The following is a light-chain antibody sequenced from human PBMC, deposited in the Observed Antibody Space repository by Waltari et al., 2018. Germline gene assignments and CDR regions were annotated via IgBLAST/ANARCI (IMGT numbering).Light chain of an antibody. J-gene: IGKJ4*01. Sequence: EIVLTQSPGTLSLSPGDRATLPCRASQSVSNNFLAWYQQRPGQTPRLLIYIASSRATGIPGRFSGSGSGTDFTLTITRLEPEDAAVYYCQQFHTSPRTFGGGTKVEVK. CDR2: IAS. CDR1: QSVSNNF. CDR3: QQFHTSPRT. V-gene: IGKV3-20*01.